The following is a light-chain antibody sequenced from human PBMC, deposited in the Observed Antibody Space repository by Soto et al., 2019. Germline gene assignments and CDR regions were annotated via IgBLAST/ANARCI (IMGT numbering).Light chain of an antibody. V-gene: IGLV2-23*02. J-gene: IGLJ1*01. Sequence: QSALTQPASVSGSPGQSITISCTGTSSDIGSYDLVSWYQQHPGTAPKLIIYEVTKRPSGVSTRFSGSKSGNTASLTISGLQAVDEADYYCCSFADFTYAFGTGTQLTVL. CDR3: CSFADFTYA. CDR1: SSDIGSYDL. CDR2: EVT.